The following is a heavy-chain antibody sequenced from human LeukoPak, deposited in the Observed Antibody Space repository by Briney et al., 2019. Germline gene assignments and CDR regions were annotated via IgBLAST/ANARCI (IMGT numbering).Heavy chain of an antibody. Sequence: PSETLSLTCTVSGGFTSAYYWSWVRDPLGKGLEGIGSVFYSRNSNYNPCLTRRVAMSVDTSKSHFSLKLTSVIAADTAVYYCARVNPLGYFDQWGQGTLVAVSS. J-gene: IGHJ4*02. CDR2: VFYSRNS. CDR3: ARVNPLGYFDQ. V-gene: IGHV4-59*13. CDR1: GGFTSAYY.